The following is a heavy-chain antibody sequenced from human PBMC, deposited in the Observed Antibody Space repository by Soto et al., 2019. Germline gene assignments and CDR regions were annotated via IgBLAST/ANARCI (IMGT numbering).Heavy chain of an antibody. J-gene: IGHJ4*02. D-gene: IGHD2-15*01. CDR1: GFTFDMYA. V-gene: IGHV3-23*01. CDR2: FSRSDDSR. Sequence: TGGSLRLSCAASGFTFDMYAMSWVRQAPGKGLEWVAAFSRSDDSRYYADSVKGRFTVSRDNSKKTLSLQMNSLRAEDTAVYYCAKGAGAGYRSSWLFDSWGQGTLVTVSS. CDR3: AKGAGAGYRSSWLFDS.